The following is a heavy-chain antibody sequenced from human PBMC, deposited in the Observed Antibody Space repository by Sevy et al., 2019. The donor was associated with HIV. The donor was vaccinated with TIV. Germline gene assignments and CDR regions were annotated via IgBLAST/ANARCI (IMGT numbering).Heavy chain of an antibody. Sequence: GGSLRLSCAASGFTLSSYSMSWVRQAPGKGLEWVANIKHDESEIYYIDSVKGRFTISRDNAKNSLYLQMDSLRAEDTAVYYCARYGYDDYVRTLNYWGQGPLVTVSS. CDR1: GFTLSSYS. CDR3: ARYGYDDYVRTLNY. J-gene: IGHJ4*02. CDR2: IKHDESEI. D-gene: IGHD4-17*01. V-gene: IGHV3-7*01.